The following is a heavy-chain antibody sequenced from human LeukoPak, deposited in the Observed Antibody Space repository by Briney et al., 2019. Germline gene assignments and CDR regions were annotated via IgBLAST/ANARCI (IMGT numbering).Heavy chain of an antibody. Sequence: GGSLRLSCAASGFTFSSYAMHWVRQAPGKGLEYVSAISSNGGSTSYANSVKGRFTISRDNAKNSLYLQMNSLRAEDTAVYYCARDGLGIGESLDYWGQGTLVTVSS. CDR2: ISSNGGST. CDR1: GFTFSSYA. CDR3: ARDGLGIGESLDY. D-gene: IGHD3-10*01. J-gene: IGHJ4*02. V-gene: IGHV3-64*01.